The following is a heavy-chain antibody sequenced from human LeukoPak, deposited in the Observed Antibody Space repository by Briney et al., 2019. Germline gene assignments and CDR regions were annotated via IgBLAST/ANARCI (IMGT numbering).Heavy chain of an antibody. J-gene: IGHJ4*02. V-gene: IGHV3-53*01. CDR3: AGGNSALLDY. Sequence: GGSLRLSCAASGFTVSSNYMSWVRQAPGKGLEWVSVIYSGGSTYYADSVKGRFTVSRDNAKNSLYLQMNSLRAEDTAVYYCAGGNSALLDYWGQGTPVTVSS. CDR1: GFTVSSNY. CDR2: IYSGGST. D-gene: IGHD5-18*01.